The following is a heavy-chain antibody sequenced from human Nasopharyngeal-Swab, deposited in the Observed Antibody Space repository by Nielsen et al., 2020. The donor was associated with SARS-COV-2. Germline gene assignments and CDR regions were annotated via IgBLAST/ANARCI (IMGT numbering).Heavy chain of an antibody. D-gene: IGHD5-12*01. Sequence: ETLSLTCAASGFTFSSYWMHWVRQAPGKGLVWVARIKSDGSSTNYADSVKGRFTISRDNAKNTLYLQMNSLRAEDTAVYYCARDGGYSGYSRFDYWGQGTLVTVSS. CDR1: GFTFSSYW. CDR2: IKSDGSST. CDR3: ARDGGYSGYSRFDY. J-gene: IGHJ4*02. V-gene: IGHV3-74*01.